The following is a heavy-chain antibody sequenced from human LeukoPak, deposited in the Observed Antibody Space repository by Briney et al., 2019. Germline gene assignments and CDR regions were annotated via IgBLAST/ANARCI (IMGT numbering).Heavy chain of an antibody. J-gene: IGHJ4*02. Sequence: QPGGSLRLSCAASGFTVSGNYMGWVRQAPGKGLEWVSVIYSSDNTYYIDSVKGRFTISRDNSKNTLYLQMNSLRAEDTAVYYCAGRRVLDASFDYWGKGTLVTVSS. D-gene: IGHD3-16*01. CDR3: AGRRVLDASFDY. CDR1: GFTVSGNY. V-gene: IGHV3-66*02. CDR2: IYSSDNT.